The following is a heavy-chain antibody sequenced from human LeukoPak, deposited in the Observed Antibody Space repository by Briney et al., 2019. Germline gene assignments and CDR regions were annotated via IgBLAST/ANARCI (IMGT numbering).Heavy chain of an antibody. J-gene: IGHJ3*02. CDR2: TRNKANSYTT. D-gene: IGHD3-3*01. CDR3: ARLRFTADAFDI. CDR1: GFTFSDHY. V-gene: IGHV3-72*01. Sequence: GGSLRLSCAASGFTFSDHYMDWVRQAPGKGLEWVGRTRNKANSYTTEYAASVKGRFTISRDDSKNSLYLQMSSLKTEDTAVYYCARLRFTADAFDIWGQGTMVTVSS.